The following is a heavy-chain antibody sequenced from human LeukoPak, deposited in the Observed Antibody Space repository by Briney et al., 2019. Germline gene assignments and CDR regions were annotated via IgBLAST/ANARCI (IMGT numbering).Heavy chain of an antibody. CDR1: GGSISSGGYY. V-gene: IGHV4-31*03. Sequence: PSQTLSLTCTVSGGSISSGGYYWSWIRQHPGKGLEWIGYIYYSGSTYYNPSLKSRVTISVDTSKNQFSLKLSSVTAADTAVYYCARDKSRYSSSWYAYGMDVWGQGTTVTVSS. J-gene: IGHJ6*02. CDR2: IYYSGST. CDR3: ARDKSRYSSSWYAYGMDV. D-gene: IGHD6-13*01.